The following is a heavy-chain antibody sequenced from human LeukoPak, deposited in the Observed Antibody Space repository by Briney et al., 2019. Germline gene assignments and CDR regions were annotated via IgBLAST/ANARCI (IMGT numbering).Heavy chain of an antibody. J-gene: IGHJ6*02. CDR3: ARLDEYSSSSRYYGMDV. CDR1: GGTFSGYA. CDR2: IIPIFRTT. D-gene: IGHD6-6*01. Sequence: SVKVSCKASGGTFSGYAISWVRQAPGQGLEWMGGIIPIFRTTNYAQKFQGRVTTTADESTSTAYMELSSLRSEDTAVYYCARLDEYSSSSRYYGMDVWGQGTTVTVSS. V-gene: IGHV1-69*13.